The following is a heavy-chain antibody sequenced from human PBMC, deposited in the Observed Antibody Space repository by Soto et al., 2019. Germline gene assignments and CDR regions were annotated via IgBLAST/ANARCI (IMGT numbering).Heavy chain of an antibody. V-gene: IGHV3-30-3*01. D-gene: IGHD1-7*01. Sequence: QVQVVESGGGVAQPGRSLRLSCAASGFTFSIYAMHWVRQAPGKGLEWLASISHDGNNRYYAGSVRGRFTISRDNSRNTLYLQMNSLRRDDTAVYSCVLGGTATVAFDIWGQGTMVTVSS. CDR1: GFTFSIYA. J-gene: IGHJ3*02. CDR3: VLGGTATVAFDI. CDR2: ISHDGNNR.